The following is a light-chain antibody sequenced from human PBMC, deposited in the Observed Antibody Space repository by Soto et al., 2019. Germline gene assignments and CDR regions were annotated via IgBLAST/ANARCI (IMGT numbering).Light chain of an antibody. V-gene: IGKV3-11*01. CDR1: QSVNNY. CDR3: QQRKSWPPTIT. J-gene: IGKJ5*01. CDR2: DAS. Sequence: EIVWTQYPATMSLSPGERSTLSCLAIQSVNNYLAWYQQRPGQAPRLLIYDASNRATGIPARFSGSGSGTDFTLTISSLEPEDFAVYYCQQRKSWPPTITFGQGTRLDIK.